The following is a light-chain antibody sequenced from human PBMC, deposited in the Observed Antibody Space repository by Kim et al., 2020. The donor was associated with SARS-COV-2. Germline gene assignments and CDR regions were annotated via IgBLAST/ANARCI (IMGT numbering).Light chain of an antibody. CDR2: DVS. Sequence: QSFTVSCTGTSSDVGGYNYVSWYQQPPGKAPKLMIYDVSKRPSGVPDRFSGSKSGNTASLTISGLQAEDEADYYCCSYAGSYTWVFGGGTQLTVL. J-gene: IGLJ3*02. CDR1: SSDVGGYNY. V-gene: IGLV2-11*01. CDR3: CSYAGSYTWV.